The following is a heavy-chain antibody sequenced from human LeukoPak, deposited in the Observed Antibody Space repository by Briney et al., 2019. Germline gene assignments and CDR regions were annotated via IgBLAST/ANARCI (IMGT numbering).Heavy chain of an antibody. CDR3: ARVWVDCSGGSCYSRYYYYYMDV. CDR1: GYTFTSYG. Sequence: ASVKVSCKASGYTFTSYGISWVRQAPGQGLEWMGWISAYNGNTNYAQKLQGRVTMTTDTSTSTDYMELRSLRSDDTAVYYCARVWVDCSGGSCYSRYYYYYMDVWGKGTTVTVSS. CDR2: ISAYNGNT. D-gene: IGHD2-15*01. J-gene: IGHJ6*03. V-gene: IGHV1-18*01.